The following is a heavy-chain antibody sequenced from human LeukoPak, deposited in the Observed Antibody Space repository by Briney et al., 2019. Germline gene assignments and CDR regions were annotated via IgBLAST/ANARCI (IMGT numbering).Heavy chain of an antibody. CDR3: ARDTWGPEY. Sequence: GGSLRLSCAASGFTFSSYWMHWVRQAPGKGLVWVSRINSGGGTTNYADSVTGRFTISRDNAKNTLYLQMKSLKAEDTAVYYCARDTWGPEYWGQGTLVTVSS. J-gene: IGHJ4*02. V-gene: IGHV3-74*01. CDR2: INSGGGTT. D-gene: IGHD1-26*01. CDR1: GFTFSSYW.